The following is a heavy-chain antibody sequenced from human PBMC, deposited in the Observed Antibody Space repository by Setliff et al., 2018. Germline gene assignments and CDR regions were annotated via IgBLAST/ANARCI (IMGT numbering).Heavy chain of an antibody. D-gene: IGHD3-16*02. Sequence: LSLTCAVYGGSFSGYYWSWIRQPPGRGLEWIGEINHSGSTNYNPSLKSRVTISVDTSKNQFSLKLSSVTAADTAVYYCARGKVLYDYVWGSYRYEDYYYGMDVWGKGTTVTVSS. CDR1: GGSFSGYY. J-gene: IGHJ6*04. CDR3: ARGKVLYDYVWGSYRYEDYYYGMDV. V-gene: IGHV4-34*01. CDR2: INHSGST.